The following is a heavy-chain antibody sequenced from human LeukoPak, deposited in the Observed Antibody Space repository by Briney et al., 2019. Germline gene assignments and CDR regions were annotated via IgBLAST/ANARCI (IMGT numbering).Heavy chain of an antibody. J-gene: IGHJ6*02. CDR2: MNPNSGNT. CDR3: ARGKFFDWILLVENYYGMDV. D-gene: IGHD3-9*01. CDR1: GYTFTSYD. Sequence: ASVKVSCKASGYTFTSYDINWVRQATGQGLEWMGWMNPNSGNTGHAQKFQGRVTMTRNTSISTAYMELSSLRSEDTAVYYCARGKFFDWILLVENYYGMDVWGQGTTVTVSS. V-gene: IGHV1-8*01.